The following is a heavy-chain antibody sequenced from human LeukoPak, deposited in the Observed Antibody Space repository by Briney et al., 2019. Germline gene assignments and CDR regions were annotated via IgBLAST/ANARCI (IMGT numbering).Heavy chain of an antibody. CDR3: ARGWGMFYYYMDV. D-gene: IGHD7-27*01. V-gene: IGHV3-21*01. CDR2: ISSSSSYI. Sequence: GGSLRLSCAASGFTFSSYSMNWVRQAPGKGLEWVSSISSSSSYIYYADSVKGRFTISRDNAKNSLYLQMNSLRAEDTAVYYCARGWGMFYYYMDVWGKGTTVTISS. CDR1: GFTFSSYS. J-gene: IGHJ6*03.